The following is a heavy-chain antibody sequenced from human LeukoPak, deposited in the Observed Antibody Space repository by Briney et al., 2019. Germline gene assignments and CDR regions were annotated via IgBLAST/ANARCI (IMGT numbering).Heavy chain of an antibody. V-gene: IGHV3-23*01. J-gene: IGHJ3*02. Sequence: GGSLRLSCAASGFTFNSYAVGWVRQAPGKGLGWVSSISGGGDSAYYADSVKGRFTISRDNSKNTLYLQMNSLRAEDTAVYYCSKDAYTGAFDIWGQRTMVTVSS. D-gene: IGHD3-16*01. CDR2: ISGGGDSA. CDR3: SKDAYTGAFDI. CDR1: GFTFNSYA.